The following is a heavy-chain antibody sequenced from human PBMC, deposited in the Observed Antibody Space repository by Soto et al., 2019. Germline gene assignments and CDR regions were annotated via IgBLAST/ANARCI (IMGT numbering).Heavy chain of an antibody. CDR1: GGTFSSYA. D-gene: IGHD6-13*01. Sequence: GASVKVSCKASGGTFSSYAISWVRQAPGQGLEWMGGIIPIFGTANYAQKFQGRVTITADESTSTAYMELSSLRSEDTAVYYCARDHVPRWQQLHAPPDLGSYGMDFWGQGTTVTVSS. J-gene: IGHJ6*02. V-gene: IGHV1-69*13. CDR3: ARDHVPRWQQLHAPPDLGSYGMDF. CDR2: IIPIFGTA.